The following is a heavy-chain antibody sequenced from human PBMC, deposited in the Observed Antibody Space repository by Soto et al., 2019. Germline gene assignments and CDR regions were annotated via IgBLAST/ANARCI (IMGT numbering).Heavy chain of an antibody. Sequence: SETLSLTCTVSGGSIRNYYWTWIRQPPGKGLEWIGYIYHSGNTKFNPSLKSRVTISLDTSKNQVSLKLSSVTAADTAVYYCAREVPRSTFYFDSSGQGTLDIVSS. CDR2: IYHSGNT. D-gene: IGHD3-16*01. J-gene: IGHJ4*02. CDR1: GGSIRNYY. CDR3: AREVPRSTFYFDS. V-gene: IGHV4-59*01.